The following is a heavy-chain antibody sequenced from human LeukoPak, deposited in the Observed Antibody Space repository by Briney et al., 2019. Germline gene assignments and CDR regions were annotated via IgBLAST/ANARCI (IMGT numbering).Heavy chain of an antibody. CDR2: ISGSGSST. D-gene: IGHD2-8*01. J-gene: IGHJ5*02. CDR3: ARWYNWFDP. CDR1: GFTFSSYG. V-gene: IGHV3-23*01. Sequence: PGGSLGLSCAASGFTFSSYGMTWVRQAPGKGLEWVSGISGSGSSTHYADSVKGRFTISRDNSKNTVYLQMNSLRAEGTAVYYCARWYNWFDPWGQGTLVTVSS.